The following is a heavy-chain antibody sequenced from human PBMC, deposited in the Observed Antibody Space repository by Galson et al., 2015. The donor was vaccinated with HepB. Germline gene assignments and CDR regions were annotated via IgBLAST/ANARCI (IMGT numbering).Heavy chain of an antibody. Sequence: SVKVSCKASGYTFTTYYIHWVRQAPGQGLEWMGIINPSGGSTTYAQKFQGRVTMTRDTSTSTVYMELSSLRSEDTAVYFCARDLIGYYGMDVWGQGTTVTVSS. CDR1: GYTFTTYY. D-gene: IGHD2-15*01. V-gene: IGHV1-46*01. CDR2: INPSGGST. J-gene: IGHJ6*02. CDR3: ARDLIGYYGMDV.